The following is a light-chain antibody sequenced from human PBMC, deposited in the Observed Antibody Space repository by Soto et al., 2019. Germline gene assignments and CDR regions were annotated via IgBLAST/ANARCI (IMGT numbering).Light chain of an antibody. CDR1: SGHSNYA. J-gene: IGLJ7*01. CDR3: QTWGTGIVI. CDR2: LNRDGSH. V-gene: IGLV4-69*01. Sequence: QPVLTQSPSASASLGASVKLTCTLSSGHSNYAIAWHQQQPEKGPRYLMKLNRDGSHSKGDGIPNRFSGSSSGAERYLTIPSLQSEDEADYSCQTWGTGIVIFGGGTQLTVL.